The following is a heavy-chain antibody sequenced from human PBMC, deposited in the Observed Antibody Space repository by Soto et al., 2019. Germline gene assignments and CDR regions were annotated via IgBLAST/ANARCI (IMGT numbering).Heavy chain of an antibody. CDR2: VYYSGST. D-gene: IGHD3-9*01. V-gene: IGHV4-59*01. Sequence: QVHLRESGPGLVKPSETLSLTCTVSGGSITGYYWSWIRQPPGKGLEWIGYVYYSGSTDYNPSLKRRVTISVDTYKNHFSLYLTSVTAADTAVYYCSSIRGLADIDWYGEFDYWGQGALVTVSS. CDR3: SSIRGLADIDWYGEFDY. CDR1: GGSITGYY. J-gene: IGHJ4*02.